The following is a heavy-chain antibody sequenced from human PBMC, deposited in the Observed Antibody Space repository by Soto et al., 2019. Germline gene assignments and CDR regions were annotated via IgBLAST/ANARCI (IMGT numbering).Heavy chain of an antibody. Sequence: GGSLRLSCAASGFTFSSYGMHWVRQAPGKGLEWVAVISYDGSNKYYADSVKGRFTISRDNSKNTLYLQMNSLRAEDTAVYYCAKEGKIAARSPNWFDPWGQGTLVTVSS. CDR1: GFTFSSYG. CDR2: ISYDGSNK. D-gene: IGHD6-6*01. J-gene: IGHJ5*02. V-gene: IGHV3-30*18. CDR3: AKEGKIAARSPNWFDP.